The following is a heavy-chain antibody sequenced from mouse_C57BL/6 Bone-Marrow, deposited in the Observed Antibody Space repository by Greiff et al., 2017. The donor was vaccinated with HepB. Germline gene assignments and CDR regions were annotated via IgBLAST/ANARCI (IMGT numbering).Heavy chain of an antibody. Sequence: QVQLKESGAELARPGASVKLSCKASGYTFTSYGISWVKQRTGQGLEWIGEIYPRSGNTYYNEKFKGKATLTADKSSSTAYMELRSLTSEDSAVYFCARAFYDSNYEGWFAYWGQGTLVTVSA. CDR3: ARAFYDSNYEGWFAY. J-gene: IGHJ3*01. V-gene: IGHV1-81*01. CDR2: IYPRSGNT. CDR1: GYTFTSYG. D-gene: IGHD2-5*01.